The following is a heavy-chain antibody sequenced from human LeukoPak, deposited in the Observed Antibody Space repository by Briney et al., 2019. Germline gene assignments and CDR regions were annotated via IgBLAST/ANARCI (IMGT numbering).Heavy chain of an antibody. CDR1: GYTFTNYG. CDR2: ISAYNGNT. CDR3: ARDQFYRPYRGEAISFDY. J-gene: IGHJ4*02. V-gene: IGHV1-18*01. D-gene: IGHD3-10*01. Sequence: ASVKVSCKASGYTFTNYGISWVRQAPGQGLECMGWISAYNGNTKYVQKFQGRVTMTTDTSTSTAYMELRSLRSDDTAVYYCARDQFYRPYRGEAISFDYWGQGTLVTVSS.